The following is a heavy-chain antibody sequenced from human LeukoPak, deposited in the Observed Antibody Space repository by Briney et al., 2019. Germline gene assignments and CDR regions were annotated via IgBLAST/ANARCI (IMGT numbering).Heavy chain of an antibody. CDR1: GYSFRTYW. J-gene: IGHJ4*02. D-gene: IGHD3-10*01. Sequence: GESLKISCKGSGYSFRTYWIGWVRQMPGKGLEWMGIIYPGDSDTRYSPSFQGQVTISADKSISTAYLQWSSLKASDTAMYYCARRDSVVRGDFDYWGQGTLVTVSS. CDR2: IYPGDSDT. CDR3: ARRDSVVRGDFDY. V-gene: IGHV5-51*01.